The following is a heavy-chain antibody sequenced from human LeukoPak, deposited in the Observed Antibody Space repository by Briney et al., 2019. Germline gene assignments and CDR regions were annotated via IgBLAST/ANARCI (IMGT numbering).Heavy chain of an antibody. CDR3: ARGRPWIQLIGAFDI. CDR1: GGSFSGYY. V-gene: IGHV4-34*01. Sequence: PSETLSLTCAVYGGSFSGYYWSWIRQPPGKGLEWIGEINHSGSTNYNPSLKSRVTISVDTSKNQFSLKLSSVTAADTAVYYCARGRPWIQLIGAFDIWGQGTMVTVSS. D-gene: IGHD5-18*01. J-gene: IGHJ3*02. CDR2: INHSGST.